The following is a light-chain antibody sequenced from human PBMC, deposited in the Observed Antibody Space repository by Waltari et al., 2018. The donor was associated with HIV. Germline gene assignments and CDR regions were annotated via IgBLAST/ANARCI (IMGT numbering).Light chain of an antibody. CDR1: NIGRKS. J-gene: IGLJ7*01. Sequence: SSVLPQPPSVSVAPGQTARIPCGGPNIGRKSVHWYQQRPGQAPGLVVYDDRVRPSGIPDRFSGSNSGNTATLTISRVEAGDEADYYCHVWNSTSDLGVFGGGTQLTVL. V-gene: IGLV3-21*02. CDR3: HVWNSTSDLGV. CDR2: DDR.